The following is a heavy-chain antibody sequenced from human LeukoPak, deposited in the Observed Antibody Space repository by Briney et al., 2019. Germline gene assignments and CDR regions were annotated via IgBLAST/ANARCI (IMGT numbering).Heavy chain of an antibody. CDR1: GFTFSSYA. J-gene: IGHJ4*02. V-gene: IGHV3-23*01. Sequence: GGSLRLSCAASGFTFSSYAMSWVRQAPGKGLEWVSAISGSGGSTYYADSVKGRFTISRDNSKNTLYLQMNSLRAEDTAVYYCAKGRGSYRGRYYFDYWGQGTLVTVSS. CDR2: ISGSGGST. D-gene: IGHD1-26*01. CDR3: AKGRGSYRGRYYFDY.